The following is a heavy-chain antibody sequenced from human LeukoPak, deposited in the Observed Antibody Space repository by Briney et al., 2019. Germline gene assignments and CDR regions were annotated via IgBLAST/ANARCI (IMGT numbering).Heavy chain of an antibody. CDR2: MKSKRDGGAT. V-gene: IGHV3-15*01. Sequence: GGSLRLSCEASGFTFINAWMNWVRQAPGKGPEWVGRMKSKRDGGATEYAAPVKGRFTISRDNSNNTVYLQMNSLRAEDTAVYYCARGPSGYHNTGGQGTLVTVSS. D-gene: IGHD5-12*01. CDR1: GFTFINAW. J-gene: IGHJ4*02. CDR3: ARGPSGYHNT.